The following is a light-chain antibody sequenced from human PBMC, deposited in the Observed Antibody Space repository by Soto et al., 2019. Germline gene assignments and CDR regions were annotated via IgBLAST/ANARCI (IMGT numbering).Light chain of an antibody. CDR2: EVS. Sequence: QSALTQPPSASGSPGQSVTISCTGTSSDVGGYNYVSWYQHHPGKAPKLMIYEVSKRPSGVPDRFSGSKSGNTASLTVSGLHAEDEADYYCSSYAGSNNPSVFGTGTKLTVL. CDR3: SSYAGSNNPSV. V-gene: IGLV2-8*01. CDR1: SSDVGGYNY. J-gene: IGLJ1*01.